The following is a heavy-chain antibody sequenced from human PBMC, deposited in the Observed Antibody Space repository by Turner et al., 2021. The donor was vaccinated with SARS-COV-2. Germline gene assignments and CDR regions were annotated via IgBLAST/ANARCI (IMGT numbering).Heavy chain of an antibody. J-gene: IGHJ6*02. D-gene: IGHD3-3*01. CDR2: IYSGGST. V-gene: IGHV3-53*04. CDR3: ATTNAIFGVVTNYSYYYGMDV. CDR1: GVSVSSNY. Sequence: EVQLVEAGGGLVKPGGTMRLSCAASGVSVSSNYMSWVRQAPGKGLEWVSVIYSGGSTYYADSVKGRFTISRHNSKNTLYLQMNSLRAEDTAVYYCATTNAIFGVVTNYSYYYGMDVWGQGTTVTVSS.